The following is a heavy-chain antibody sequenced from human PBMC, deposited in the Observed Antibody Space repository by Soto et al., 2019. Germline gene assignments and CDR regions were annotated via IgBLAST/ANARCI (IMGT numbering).Heavy chain of an antibody. D-gene: IGHD2-21*02. CDR2: INAGNGNT. V-gene: IGHV1-3*05. Sequence: QVQLVQSGAEEKKPGASVKVSCKASGYTFTSYAMHWVRQAPGQRLEWMGWINAGNGNTKYSQKFQRRVTITRDTSASTAYMELGSLRSEDMAVYYCARSIVVVTALDYWGQGTLVTVSS. CDR3: ARSIVVVTALDY. J-gene: IGHJ4*02. CDR1: GYTFTSYA.